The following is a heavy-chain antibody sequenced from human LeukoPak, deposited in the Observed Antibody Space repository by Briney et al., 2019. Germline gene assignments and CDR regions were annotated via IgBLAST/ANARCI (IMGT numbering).Heavy chain of an antibody. Sequence: SETLSLTCTVSGGSISSYYWSWIRQPPGKGLEWIGYIYYSGSTNYNPSLKSRVIISVDTSKNQFSLKLSSVTAADTAVYYCAREIYDSSGYFPLSYFDYWGQGTLVTVSS. CDR2: IYYSGST. CDR3: AREIYDSSGYFPLSYFDY. CDR1: GGSISSYY. J-gene: IGHJ4*02. D-gene: IGHD3-22*01. V-gene: IGHV4-59*01.